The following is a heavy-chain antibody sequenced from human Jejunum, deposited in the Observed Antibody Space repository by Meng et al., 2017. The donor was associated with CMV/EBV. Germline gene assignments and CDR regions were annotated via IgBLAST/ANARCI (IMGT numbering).Heavy chain of an antibody. V-gene: IGHV2-5*02. D-gene: IGHD1-26*01. Sequence: QITLKESGPTLVKPTQTLTLTCSFSGFSPSTSGEGVGWIRQPPGKVLEWLALIYRGDDKRYSPSLNSRLTIAKDTSKNEVVLTLTNMGPIDTGTYYCAHFVGGYYPSRPDYWGQGTLVTVSS. CDR1: GFSPSTSGEG. CDR3: AHFVGGYYPSRPDY. J-gene: IGHJ4*02. CDR2: IYRGDDK.